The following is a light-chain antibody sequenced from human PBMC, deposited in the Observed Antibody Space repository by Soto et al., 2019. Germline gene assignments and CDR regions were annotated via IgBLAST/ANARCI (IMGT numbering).Light chain of an antibody. CDR2: DAS. Sequence: DIQMTQSPSTLSASVGDRVTITCRASQSISSRLAWYQQKPGQAPKLLIYDASSLESGVPSRFSGSGSGTEITLTISSLQPDDFATYYCQQYNSYWTFGQGTKVEIK. CDR3: QQYNSYWT. J-gene: IGKJ1*01. V-gene: IGKV1-5*01. CDR1: QSISSR.